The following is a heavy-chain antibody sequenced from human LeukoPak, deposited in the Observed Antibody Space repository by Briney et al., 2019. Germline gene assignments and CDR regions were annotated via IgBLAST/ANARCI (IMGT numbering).Heavy chain of an antibody. J-gene: IGHJ3*02. V-gene: IGHV5-51*01. Sequence: GESLKISCKGSGYSFTSYWIGWVRQMPGKGLEWMGIIYPGDSDTRYSPSFQGQVTISADKSISTAYLQWNSLKASDTAMYYCARRAYYDSSGYYGIPAFDIWGQGTMVTVSS. D-gene: IGHD3-22*01. CDR1: GYSFTSYW. CDR2: IYPGDSDT. CDR3: ARRAYYDSSGYYGIPAFDI.